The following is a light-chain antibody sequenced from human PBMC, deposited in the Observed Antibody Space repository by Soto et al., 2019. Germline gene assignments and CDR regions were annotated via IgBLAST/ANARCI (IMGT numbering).Light chain of an antibody. CDR1: QGISSW. J-gene: IGKJ4*01. CDR3: QQANSFPLT. V-gene: IGKV1D-12*01. CDR2: AAS. Sequence: DIQMTQSPSSVSASVGDRVTITCRATQGISSWLAWYQQNPGKAPKLLIYAASILKTGVPSRVSGRGSGTDFTLTISALQPEDFATYYGQQANSFPLTFGGGTKVEIK.